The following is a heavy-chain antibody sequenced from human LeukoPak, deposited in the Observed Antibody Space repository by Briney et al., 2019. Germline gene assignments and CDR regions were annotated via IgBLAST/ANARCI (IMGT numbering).Heavy chain of an antibody. CDR3: ARLDDGDGYNWGASDI. CDR1: GYSFTSYW. Sequence: GESLKISCKGSGYSFTSYWIGWVRQMPGKGLEWMGIIYPGDPDTRYSPSFQGQVTISADKSISTAYLQWSSLKASDTAMYYCARLDDGDGYNWGASDIWGQGTMVTVSS. CDR2: IYPGDPDT. J-gene: IGHJ3*02. D-gene: IGHD5-24*01. V-gene: IGHV5-51*01.